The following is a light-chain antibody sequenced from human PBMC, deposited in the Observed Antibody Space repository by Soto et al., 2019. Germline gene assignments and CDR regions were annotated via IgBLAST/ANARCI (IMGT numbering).Light chain of an antibody. J-gene: IGKJ4*01. CDR2: GAS. CDR1: QSISSN. V-gene: IGKV3-15*01. Sequence: EVMMTQSPATLSVSPGERATLSCRASQSISSNLAWYQQKPGQAPRLLIFGASTRATGIPARFSGSGSGTEFTLTISSLQSEDFAVYYCQQYNNCAPLTFGGGTKVEIK. CDR3: QQYNNCAPLT.